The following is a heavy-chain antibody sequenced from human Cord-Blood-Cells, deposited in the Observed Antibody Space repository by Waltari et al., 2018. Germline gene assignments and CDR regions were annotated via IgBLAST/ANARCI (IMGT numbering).Heavy chain of an antibody. CDR1: GYTFTGYY. CDR2: INPSSGGT. J-gene: IGHJ3*02. Sequence: QVQLVQSGAEVKKPGASVKVSCKASGYTFTGYYMHWVRQAPGQGLEWMGRINPSSGGTNYAQKFQGRVTMTRDTSISTAYMELSRLRSDDTAVYYCARARCTGGVCYDAFDIWGQGTMVTVSS. V-gene: IGHV1-2*06. CDR3: ARARCTGGVCYDAFDI. D-gene: IGHD2-8*02.